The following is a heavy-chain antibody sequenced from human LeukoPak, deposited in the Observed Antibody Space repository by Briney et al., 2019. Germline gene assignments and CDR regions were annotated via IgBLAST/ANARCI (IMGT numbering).Heavy chain of an antibody. CDR3: ATVAGTTFDY. D-gene: IGHD1-7*01. CDR1: GDSITSYY. CDR2: IYYSGST. J-gene: IGHJ4*02. V-gene: IGHV4-59*01. Sequence: SETLSLTCTVSGDSITSYYWSWIRQPPGKGLEWIGYIYYSGSTNYNPSLKSRVTISVDTSKNQFSLKLSSVTAADTAVYYCATVAGTTFDYWGQGTLVTVSS.